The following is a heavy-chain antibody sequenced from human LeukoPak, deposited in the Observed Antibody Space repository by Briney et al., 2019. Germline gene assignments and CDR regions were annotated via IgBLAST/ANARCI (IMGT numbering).Heavy chain of an antibody. CDR3: ARHQYYDFWSGYTNNWFDP. V-gene: IGHV4-59*01. Sequence: SETLSLTCTVSGGSISSYYWSWIRQPPGKGLEWIGYIYYSGSTNYNPSLKSRVTIPVDTSKNQFSLKLSSVTAADTAVYYCARHQYYDFWSGYTNNWFDPWGQGTLVTVSS. CDR2: IYYSGST. CDR1: GGSISSYY. J-gene: IGHJ5*02. D-gene: IGHD3-3*01.